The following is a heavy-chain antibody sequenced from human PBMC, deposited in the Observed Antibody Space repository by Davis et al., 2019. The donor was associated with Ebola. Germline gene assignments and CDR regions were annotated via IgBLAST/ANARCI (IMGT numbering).Heavy chain of an antibody. D-gene: IGHD4-17*01. V-gene: IGHV1-69*13. CDR3: AREAPLGDGDYVTDSGGYFDY. Sequence: SVKVSCKASGGTFSSYAISWVRQAPGQGLEWMGGIIPIFGTANYAQNFQGRVTITADESTSTAYMELSSLRSEDTAMYYCAREAPLGDGDYVTDSGGYFDYWGQGTLVTVSS. CDR2: IIPIFGTA. J-gene: IGHJ4*02. CDR1: GGTFSSYA.